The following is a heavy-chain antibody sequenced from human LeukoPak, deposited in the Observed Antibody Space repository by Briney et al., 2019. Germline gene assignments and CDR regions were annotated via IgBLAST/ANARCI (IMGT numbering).Heavy chain of an antibody. CDR1: GYAFTSYY. J-gene: IGHJ5*02. Sequence: GASVKVSCKASGYAFTSYYIHWVQQAPGQGLEWMGIINPSGGSTSYAQKFQGRVTMTRDTSTSTVYMELSSLRSEDTAVYYCARDLMVYAIPSWFDPWGQGTLVPVSS. V-gene: IGHV1-46*01. D-gene: IGHD2-8*01. CDR3: ARDLMVYAIPSWFDP. CDR2: INPSGGST.